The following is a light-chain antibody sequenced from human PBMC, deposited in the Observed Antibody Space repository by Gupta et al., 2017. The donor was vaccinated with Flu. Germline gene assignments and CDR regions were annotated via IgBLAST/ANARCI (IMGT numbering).Light chain of an antibody. CDR2: GAY. J-gene: IGKJ5*01. V-gene: IGKV3-20*01. CDR1: QSISSSY. Sequence: IVLTQSPGTLSMSPGERATFSCRASQSISSSYLAWYQQKPGQAPRLLIYGAYSRAIGIPDRFKGSGFGTDFTFTISRLEPEDFAVYYCQHHDRPPLITFGQGTRLEIK. CDR3: QHHDRPPLIT.